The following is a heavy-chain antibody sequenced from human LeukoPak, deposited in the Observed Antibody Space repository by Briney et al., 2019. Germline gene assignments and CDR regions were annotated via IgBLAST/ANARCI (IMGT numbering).Heavy chain of an antibody. V-gene: IGHV1-2*02. CDR1: GYTFTGYY. CDR2: INPNSGGT. J-gene: IGHJ4*02. D-gene: IGHD5-24*01. Sequence: ASVKVSCKASGYTFTGYYMHWVRQAPGQGLEWMGWINPNSGGTNYAQKFQGRVTMTRDTSISTAYMELSRLRSDDTAVYYCATQLLPAGPRPDYWGQGILVTVSS. CDR3: ATQLLPAGPRPDY.